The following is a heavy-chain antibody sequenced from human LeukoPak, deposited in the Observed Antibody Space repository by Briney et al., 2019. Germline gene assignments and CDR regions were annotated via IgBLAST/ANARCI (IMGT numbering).Heavy chain of an antibody. D-gene: IGHD3-22*01. J-gene: IGHJ4*02. CDR3: AKDITRQYYYDSSGYAFDY. CDR2: IRYDGSNK. CDR1: GFTFSSYG. V-gene: IGHV3-30*02. Sequence: GGSLRLSCAASGFTFSSYGMHWVRRAPGKGLEWVAFIRYDGSNKYYADSVKGRFTISRDNSKNTLYLQMNSLRAEDTALYYCAKDITRQYYYDSSGYAFDYWGQGTLVTVSS.